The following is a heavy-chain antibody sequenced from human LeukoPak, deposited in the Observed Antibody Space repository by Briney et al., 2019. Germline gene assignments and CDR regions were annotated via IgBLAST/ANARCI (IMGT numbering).Heavy chain of an antibody. CDR1: GFTFSSYA. D-gene: IGHD4-17*01. CDR3: ARGDYGDYW. Sequence: PGGSLRLSCAASGFTFSSYAVHWVRQAPGKGLEWVAVVSYDGSNKYYADSVKGRFTISRDNSKNTLYLQMNSLRAEDTAVYYCARGDYGDYWWGQGTLVTVSS. V-gene: IGHV3-30*04. J-gene: IGHJ4*02. CDR2: VSYDGSNK.